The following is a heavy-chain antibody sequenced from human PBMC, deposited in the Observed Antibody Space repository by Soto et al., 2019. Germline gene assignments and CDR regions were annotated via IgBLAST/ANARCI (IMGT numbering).Heavy chain of an antibody. CDR2: MTPDSGDT. J-gene: IGHJ5*01. V-gene: IGHV1-8*01. Sequence: QVQLVQSGAEVRKPGASVKVSCKASGHTLASYDINWVRQATGPGLEWMGWMTPDSGDTGYAQKFQGRVTMPWDTSITTAYMELSSLRSDDTAVYYCARDPFYGWFDSWGQGTLVTVS. CDR1: GHTLASYD. D-gene: IGHD3-16*01. CDR3: ARDPFYGWFDS.